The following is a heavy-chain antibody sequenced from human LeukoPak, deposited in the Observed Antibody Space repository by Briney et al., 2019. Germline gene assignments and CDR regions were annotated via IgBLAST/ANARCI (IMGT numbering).Heavy chain of an antibody. D-gene: IGHD3-3*01. CDR1: GFTFSSYA. V-gene: IGHV3-23*01. Sequence: QPGGSLRLSCAASGFTFSSYAMSWVRQAPGKGLEWASAISGSCGSTYYADSVKGRFTISRDNSKNTLYLQMNSLRAEDTAVYYCAKDSYDFWSGWDYYYYYYVDVWGKGTTVTVSS. CDR3: AKDSYDFWSGWDYYYYYYVDV. J-gene: IGHJ6*03. CDR2: ISGSCGST.